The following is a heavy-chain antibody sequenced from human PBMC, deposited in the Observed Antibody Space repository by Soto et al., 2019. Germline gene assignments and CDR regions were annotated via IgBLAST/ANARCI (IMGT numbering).Heavy chain of an antibody. CDR3: ARDDSDTWYNY. V-gene: IGHV3-23*01. CDR2: ISGSGGST. J-gene: IGHJ4*02. CDR1: GFTFSSYA. D-gene: IGHD6-13*01. Sequence: GSLRLSCAASGFTFSSYAMSWVRQAPGKGLEWVSAISGSGGSTYYADSVKGRFTISRDNSKNTLYLQMNSLRAEDTAVYYCARDDSDTWYNYWGQGTLVTVSS.